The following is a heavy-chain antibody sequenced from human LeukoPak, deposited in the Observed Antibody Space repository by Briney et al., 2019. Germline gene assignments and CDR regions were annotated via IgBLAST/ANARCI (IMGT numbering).Heavy chain of an antibody. J-gene: IGHJ5*02. V-gene: IGHV4-34*01. Sequence: SQTLSLTCAVYGGSFSGYYWSWIRQPPGKGLEWMGEINHSGSTNYNPSLKSRVTISVDTSKNQFSLKLSSVTAADTAVYYCARGNRRMVRGVIRTGFDPWGQGTLVTVSS. CDR1: GGSFSGYY. CDR2: INHSGST. D-gene: IGHD3-10*01. CDR3: ARGNRRMVRGVIRTGFDP.